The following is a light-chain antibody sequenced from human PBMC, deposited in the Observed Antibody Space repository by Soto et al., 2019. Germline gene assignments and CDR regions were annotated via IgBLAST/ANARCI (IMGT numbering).Light chain of an antibody. CDR1: KSIPIN. CDR3: QQYDNWPIT. J-gene: IGKJ5*01. Sequence: EIGMKHSPDTQSMSPGERATLSCRYIKSIPINLAWYQQKPGQAPRLLIYGASTRATGLPARFTGSRSGTEFTLIISSLQSEDSAVYYCQQYDNWPITFGQGTR. CDR2: GAS. V-gene: IGKV3-15*01.